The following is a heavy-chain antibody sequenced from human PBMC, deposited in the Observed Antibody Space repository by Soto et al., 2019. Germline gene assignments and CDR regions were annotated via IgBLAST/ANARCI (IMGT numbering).Heavy chain of an antibody. CDR3: AITGAGYYIV. Sequence: GGSLRLSCAASGFTVSSNYLSWVRQAPGKGLEWVSVIFSADNTHYADSVKGRCTISRDNSQNTVFLQMNSLRAEDTAVYYCAITGAGYYIVWGQGTPVTVSS. V-gene: IGHV3-53*01. CDR2: IFSADNT. D-gene: IGHD3-3*01. J-gene: IGHJ4*02. CDR1: GFTVSSNY.